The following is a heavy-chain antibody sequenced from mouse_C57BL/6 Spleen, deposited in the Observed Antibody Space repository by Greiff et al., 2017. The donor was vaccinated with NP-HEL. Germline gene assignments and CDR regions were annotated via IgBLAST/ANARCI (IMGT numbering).Heavy chain of an antibody. V-gene: IGHV1-82*01. CDR3: ARGGTTVVADY. CDR2: IYPGDGDT. Sequence: VQLQQSGPELVKPGASVKISCKASGYAFSSSWMNWVKQRPGKGLEWIGRIYPGDGDTNYNGKFKGKATLTADKSSSTAYLQLSSLPSEDSAVYFCARGGTTVVADYWGQGTPLTVSA. D-gene: IGHD1-1*01. CDR1: GYAFSSSW. J-gene: IGHJ2*01.